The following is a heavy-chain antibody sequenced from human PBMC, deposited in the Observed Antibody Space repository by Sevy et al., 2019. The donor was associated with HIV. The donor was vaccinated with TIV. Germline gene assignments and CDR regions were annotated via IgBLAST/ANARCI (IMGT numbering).Heavy chain of an antibody. CDR1: GFTFRSYD. CDR3: AKGLGMVQGALLSDDI. Sequence: GGSLRLSCAASGFTFRSYDMHWVRQAPGKGLEWVAFTRYDGTTKYYADSVKGRFTISRDNSKNTVYLQMNSLRVEDTAVYYCAKGLGMVQGALLSDDIWGQGTMVTVSS. CDR2: TRYDGTTK. J-gene: IGHJ3*02. V-gene: IGHV3-30*02. D-gene: IGHD3-10*01.